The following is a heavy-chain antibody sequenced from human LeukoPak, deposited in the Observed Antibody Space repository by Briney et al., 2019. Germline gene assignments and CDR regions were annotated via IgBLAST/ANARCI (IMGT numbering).Heavy chain of an antibody. Sequence: PSETLSLTGAVYGGSFSGYYWSWIRQPPGKGREGIGEINHSGSTNYNPCLKSGSTISVDTSKNQFSLKLSSVTAADTAVYYCARIRRLSRHYTSFRLYYFDYWGQGTLVTVSS. V-gene: IGHV4-34*01. CDR3: ARIRRLSRHYTSFRLYYFDY. J-gene: IGHJ4*02. D-gene: IGHD2/OR15-2a*01. CDR2: INHSGST. CDR1: GGSFSGYY.